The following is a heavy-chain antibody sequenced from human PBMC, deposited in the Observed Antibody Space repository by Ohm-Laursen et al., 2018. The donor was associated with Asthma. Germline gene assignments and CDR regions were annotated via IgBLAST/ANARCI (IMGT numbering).Heavy chain of an antibody. J-gene: IGHJ4*02. CDR2: GGSYYDGGLK. D-gene: IGHD3-9*01. CDR1: GFTFRSYA. V-gene: IGHV3-30-3*01. CDR3: ATNRDDYDILTGYYY. Sequence: SLRLSCAASGFTFRSYAMHWVRQAPGKGLEWVAVGGSYYDGGLKYYADSVNGRFTVSRDNSKNTLYLQMNSLRAEDTAVYYCATNRDDYDILTGYYYWGQGTLVTVSS.